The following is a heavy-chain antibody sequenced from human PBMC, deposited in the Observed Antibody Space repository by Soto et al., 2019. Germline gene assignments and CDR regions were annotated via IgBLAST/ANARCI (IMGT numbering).Heavy chain of an antibody. CDR3: ARVAVAGTRVDY. J-gene: IGHJ4*02. V-gene: IGHV4-4*02. CDR1: GGSISSSNW. Sequence: QVQLQESGPGLVKPSGTLSLTCAVSGGSISSSNWWSWVRQPPGQGLERIGEIYHSGSTNYNPYLKSRVTISVEQSKNQISLKLSSVTASDTAGYYCARVAVAGTRVDYWGQGTLVTVSS. D-gene: IGHD6-19*01. CDR2: IYHSGST.